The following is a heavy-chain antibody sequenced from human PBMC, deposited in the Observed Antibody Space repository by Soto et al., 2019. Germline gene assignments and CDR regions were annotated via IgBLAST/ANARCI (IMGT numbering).Heavy chain of an antibody. CDR1: GYSFTNYW. CDR3: ARHADFYNSGSHYSPFDY. CDR2: IYPGDSDT. Sequence: GESLKISCKASGYSFTNYWIGWVRQMPGKDLKWMGIIYPGDSDTTYNPSFQGQVTISADRSISTAYLQWSSLKASDTAMYYCARHADFYNSGSHYSPFDYWGRGTLVTVSS. D-gene: IGHD3-10*01. V-gene: IGHV5-51*01. J-gene: IGHJ4*02.